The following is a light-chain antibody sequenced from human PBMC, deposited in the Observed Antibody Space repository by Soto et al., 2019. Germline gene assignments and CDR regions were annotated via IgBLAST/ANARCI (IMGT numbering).Light chain of an antibody. J-gene: IGKJ3*01. V-gene: IGKV3-11*01. CDR2: DAS. Sequence: EIVLTQSPAPLSLSPGERATLSCRASQSVNSYLAWYQQKPGQAPRLLIHDASHRATGIPARFSGSGSGTDFTLTISSLEPEDFAVYYCQHRGTFTFGPGTKVDI. CDR3: QHRGTFT. CDR1: QSVNSY.